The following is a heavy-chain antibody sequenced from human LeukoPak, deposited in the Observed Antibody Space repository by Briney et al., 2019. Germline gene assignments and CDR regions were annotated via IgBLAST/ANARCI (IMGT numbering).Heavy chain of an antibody. V-gene: IGHV4-39*07. CDR2: IYYGGST. Sequence: SSETLSLTCTVSGGSVGSSNYYWGWIRQPPGKGLEWIGTIYYGGSTNYNPSLKSRVTISVDTSKNQFSLKLSSVTAADTAVYYCARGLIRYCSGGSCYGGWFDPWGQGTLVTVSS. CDR1: GGSVGSSNYY. D-gene: IGHD2-15*01. J-gene: IGHJ5*02. CDR3: ARGLIRYCSGGSCYGGWFDP.